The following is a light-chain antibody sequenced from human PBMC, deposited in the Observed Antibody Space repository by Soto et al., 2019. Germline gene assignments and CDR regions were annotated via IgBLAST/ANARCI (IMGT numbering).Light chain of an antibody. Sequence: DIQMTQSPSSLSASAGDRVTITCRASQSISSYLNWYQQKPGKAPKLLIYAASSLHIGVPSRFSGSGSGTEFTLTISSLQPDDFATYYCQQYNSYSTFGQGTKVDIK. CDR1: QSISSY. J-gene: IGKJ1*01. V-gene: IGKV1-39*01. CDR2: AAS. CDR3: QQYNSYST.